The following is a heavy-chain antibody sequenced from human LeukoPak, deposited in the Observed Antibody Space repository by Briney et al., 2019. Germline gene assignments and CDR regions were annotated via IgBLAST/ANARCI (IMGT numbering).Heavy chain of an antibody. Sequence: PGGSLRFSCTASGFTFSAYAMMWVRQAPGKGPEWVSAIRGGGGSAFYADSVKGRFTISRDNSKYTLFLQMNSLRAEDTAVYYCARDPNGDYIGAFDMWGPGTMVTVSS. CDR1: GFTFSAYA. D-gene: IGHD4-17*01. J-gene: IGHJ3*02. V-gene: IGHV3-23*01. CDR3: ARDPNGDYIGAFDM. CDR2: IRGGGGSA.